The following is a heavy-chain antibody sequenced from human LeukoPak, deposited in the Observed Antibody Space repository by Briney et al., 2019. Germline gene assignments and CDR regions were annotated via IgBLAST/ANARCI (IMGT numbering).Heavy chain of an antibody. J-gene: IGHJ5*02. D-gene: IGHD4-23*01. CDR2: INLSGGST. Sequence: ASVKVSCKASGFTFINYYMHWVRQAPGQGLEWLGIINLSGGSTHYPQKFQDRVTMTRDTSTSTVYMELSSLRSEDTAVYYCARVAVVSANWFDPWGQGTLVTVSS. CDR3: ARVAVVSANWFDP. V-gene: IGHV1-46*01. CDR1: GFTFINYY.